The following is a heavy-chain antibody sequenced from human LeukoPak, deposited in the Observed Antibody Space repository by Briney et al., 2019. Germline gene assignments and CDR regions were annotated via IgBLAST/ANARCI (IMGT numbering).Heavy chain of an antibody. J-gene: IGHJ3*02. Sequence: GGSLRLSCAASGFTFSSYSMNWVRQAPGKGLEWVSYISSSSSTIYYADSVKGRFTISRDNAKNSLYLQMNSLRAEDTAVYYCARDGGIAVAGDDAFDIWGQGTMVTVSS. V-gene: IGHV3-48*01. CDR2: ISSSSSTI. D-gene: IGHD6-19*01. CDR3: ARDGGIAVAGDDAFDI. CDR1: GFTFSSYS.